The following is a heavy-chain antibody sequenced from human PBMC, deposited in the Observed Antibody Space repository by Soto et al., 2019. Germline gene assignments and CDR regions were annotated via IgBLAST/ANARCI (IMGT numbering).Heavy chain of an antibody. Sequence: ETLSLTCTVSGVSVSSGSFYWAWIRQPPGKGLEWIGFGSYSGTTNYKPSLKSRVTISVDTSRSQISLKVSSLTAADTAVYYCARGATVTQYDYWGQGTLVTVSS. CDR1: GVSVSSGSFY. D-gene: IGHD4-17*01. V-gene: IGHV4-61*01. CDR2: GSYSGTT. J-gene: IGHJ4*02. CDR3: ARGATVTQYDY.